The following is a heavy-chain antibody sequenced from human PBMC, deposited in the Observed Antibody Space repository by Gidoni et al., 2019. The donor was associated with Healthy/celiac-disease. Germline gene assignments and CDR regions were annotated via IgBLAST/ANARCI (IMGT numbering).Heavy chain of an antibody. CDR1: GFPFSSHA. V-gene: IGHV3-30-3*01. CDR3: ARDFDY. Sequence: VPLVGSGGGVVQPGRSLKPSCAASGFPFSSHAMHWVRQAPGKGLEWVAVISYDGSNKYYADSVKGRFTISRDNSKNTLYLQMNSLRAEDTAVYYCARDFDYWGQGTLVTVSS. CDR2: ISYDGSNK. J-gene: IGHJ4*02.